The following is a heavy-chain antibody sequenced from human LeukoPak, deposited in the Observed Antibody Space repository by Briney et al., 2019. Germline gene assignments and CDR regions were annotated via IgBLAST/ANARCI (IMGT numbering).Heavy chain of an antibody. D-gene: IGHD3-3*01. CDR3: ARETYDSWSGYQNYYYYYGMDV. Sequence: ASVKVSCKASGGTFSSYAISWVRQAPGQGLEWMGRIIPILGIANYAQKFQGRVTITADKSTSTAYMELSSLRSEDTAVYYCARETYDSWSGYQNYYYYYGMDVWGQGTTVTVSS. CDR1: GGTFSSYA. J-gene: IGHJ6*02. CDR2: IIPILGIA. V-gene: IGHV1-69*04.